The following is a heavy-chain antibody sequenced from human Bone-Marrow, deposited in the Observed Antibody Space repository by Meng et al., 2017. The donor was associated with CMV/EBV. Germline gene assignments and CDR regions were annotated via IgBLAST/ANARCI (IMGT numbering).Heavy chain of an antibody. Sequence: ASGFTFSNYPMNWVRQAPGKGLEWVSTIGSDGSTYYADSVEGRFTISSDNSKSTLYLQMNSLRVEDTAVYYCAKDGTIRWENWFDPWGQGTLVTVSS. CDR1: GFTFSNYP. D-gene: IGHD1-26*01. J-gene: IGHJ5*02. CDR2: IGSDGST. CDR3: AKDGTIRWENWFDP. V-gene: IGHV3-23*01.